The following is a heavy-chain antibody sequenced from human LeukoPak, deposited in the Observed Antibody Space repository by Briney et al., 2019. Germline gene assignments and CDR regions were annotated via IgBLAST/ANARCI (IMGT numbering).Heavy chain of an antibody. CDR3: AKQCGPYYDSSAYYSDY. CDR2: VYTGART. CDR1: GFTVSSNY. Sequence: GGSLRLSCAASGFTVSSNYMSWVRQAPGKGLEWVSVVYTGARTYYADSVKGRFTISIDNSKNTLYLQMNSLRAEDTAVYYCAKQCGPYYDSSAYYSDYWGQGTLVTVSS. D-gene: IGHD3-22*01. J-gene: IGHJ4*02. V-gene: IGHV3-53*01.